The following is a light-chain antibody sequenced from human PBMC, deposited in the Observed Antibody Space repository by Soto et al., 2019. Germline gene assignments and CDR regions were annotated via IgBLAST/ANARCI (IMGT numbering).Light chain of an antibody. J-gene: IGLJ2*01. CDR1: SSNIGAGYD. Sequence: QSVLTQPPSVSGAPGQRVTISCTGSSSNIGAGYDVHWYQQLPGTAPKLIIYGISNRPSGVSNRFSGSKSGTTASLTITGLQAEDEADYYCSSYTSNSTVVFGGGTKLTVL. V-gene: IGLV1-40*01. CDR3: SSYTSNSTVV. CDR2: GIS.